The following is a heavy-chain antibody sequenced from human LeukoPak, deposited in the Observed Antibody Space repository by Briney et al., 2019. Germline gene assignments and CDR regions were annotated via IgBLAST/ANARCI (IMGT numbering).Heavy chain of an antibody. V-gene: IGHV4-59*01. D-gene: IGHD5-24*01. CDR1: GGAITNYY. J-gene: IGHJ4*02. CDR2: IYYTGST. Sequence: SETLSLTCGVSGGAITNYYWNWIRQAPGKGLEWLGYIYYTGSTTYNPSVKSRITISLDTSKKQISLKLRSVTAADTAVYYCARGPKRWLQLPYFDYWGQGTLVTVSS. CDR3: ARGPKRWLQLPYFDY.